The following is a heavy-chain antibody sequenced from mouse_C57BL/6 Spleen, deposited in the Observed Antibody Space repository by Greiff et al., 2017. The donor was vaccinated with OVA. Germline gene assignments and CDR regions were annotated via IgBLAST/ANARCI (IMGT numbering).Heavy chain of an antibody. Sequence: QVQLQQPGAELVKPGASVKLSCKASGYTFTSYWMHWVKQRPGHGLEWIGMIHPNSGGTNYNEKFKSKATLTVDKSSSTAYMQLSSLTSEDSAVYYCARSHYEGDYWGQGTTLTVSS. V-gene: IGHV1-64*01. CDR2: IHPNSGGT. CDR3: ARSHYEGDY. CDR1: GYTFTSYW. J-gene: IGHJ2*01. D-gene: IGHD2-4*01.